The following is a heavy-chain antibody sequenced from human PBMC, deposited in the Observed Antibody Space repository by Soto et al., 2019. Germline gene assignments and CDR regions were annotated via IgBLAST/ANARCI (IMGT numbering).Heavy chain of an antibody. CDR1: GFTFGSYG. CDR2: ITAATGTT. V-gene: IGHV3-23*01. J-gene: IGHJ6*02. D-gene: IGHD1-26*01. CDR3: AKAKGRSNFYYSGLDV. Sequence: GGSLRLSCAASGFTFGSYGMTWVRQSPGKGLECVSGITAATGTTYYADSVKGRFTISRDLSTNTLFLQMNSLRAADSAVYYCAKAKGRSNFYYSGLDVWGQGTTVTVSS.